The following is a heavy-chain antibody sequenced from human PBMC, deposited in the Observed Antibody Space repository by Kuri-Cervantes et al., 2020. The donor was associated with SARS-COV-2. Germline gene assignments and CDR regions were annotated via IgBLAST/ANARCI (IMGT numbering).Heavy chain of an antibody. CDR2: ISYDGSNK. CDR3: ARTFGELLTETYGMDV. Sequence: GGSLRLSFAAPGFTFISYAMHWFRQAPGKGLEWVAVISYDGSNKYYADSVKGRFTISRDNSKNTLYLQMNSLRAEDPAVYYCARTFGELLTETYGMDVWGQGTTVTVSS. V-gene: IGHV3-30-3*02. CDR1: GFTFISYA. D-gene: IGHD3-10*01. J-gene: IGHJ6*02.